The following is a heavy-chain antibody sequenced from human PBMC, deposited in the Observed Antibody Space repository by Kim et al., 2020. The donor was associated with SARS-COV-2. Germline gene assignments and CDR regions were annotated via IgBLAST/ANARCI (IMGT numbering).Heavy chain of an antibody. CDR3: ARLTGTGTTKAQSYHYYMDV. J-gene: IGHJ6*03. D-gene: IGHD1-7*01. Sequence: SGPTLVNPTQTLTLTCTFSGFSFFTSGMCVSWIRQPPGKALEWLARIDWDDDKYYNTSLKTKLTISKDTSKNQVVLTMTKMDPVDTATYYCARLTGTGTTKAQSYHYYMDVWGKGTTVTVSS. V-gene: IGHV2-70*11. CDR2: IDWDDDK. CDR1: GFSFFTSGMC.